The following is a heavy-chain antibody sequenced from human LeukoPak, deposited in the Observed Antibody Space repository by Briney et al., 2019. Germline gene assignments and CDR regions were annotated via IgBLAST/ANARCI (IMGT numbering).Heavy chain of an antibody. J-gene: IGHJ4*02. Sequence: SEALSLTCAVYGGSFSGYYWSWIRQPPGKGLEWIGEINHSGSTNYNPSLKSRVTISVDTSKNQFSLKLSSVTAADTAVYYCARVYIPTYYYDSSGYYYNDYWGQGTLVTVSS. CDR3: ARVYIPTYYYDSSGYYYNDY. CDR1: GGSFSGYY. D-gene: IGHD3-22*01. V-gene: IGHV4-34*01. CDR2: INHSGST.